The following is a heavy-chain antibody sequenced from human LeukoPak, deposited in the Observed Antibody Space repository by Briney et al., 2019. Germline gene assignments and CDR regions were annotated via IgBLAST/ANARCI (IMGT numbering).Heavy chain of an antibody. CDR3: AKEGGGYSYGPILYYFDY. Sequence: GGSLRLSCAASGFTFSSYGMHWVRQAPGKGLEWVAVISYDGSNKYYADSVKGRFTISRDNSKNTLYLQMNSLRAEDTAVYYCAKEGGGYSYGPILYYFDYWGQGTLVTVSS. V-gene: IGHV3-30*18. CDR1: GFTFSSYG. CDR2: ISYDGSNK. D-gene: IGHD5-18*01. J-gene: IGHJ4*02.